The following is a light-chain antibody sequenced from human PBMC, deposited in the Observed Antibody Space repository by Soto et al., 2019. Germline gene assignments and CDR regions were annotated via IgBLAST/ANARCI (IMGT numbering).Light chain of an antibody. CDR2: SAS. Sequence: EIVLTQSPGTLSLSPGERATLSCRASQSVSSSYLAWYQQKPGQAPRPLIYSASTRATGIPDKFSGSGSGTDVTLTISRLEPEDFAVYYCQQYDGSLWTFGQGTKVKIK. CDR1: QSVSSSY. CDR3: QQYDGSLWT. V-gene: IGKV3-20*01. J-gene: IGKJ1*01.